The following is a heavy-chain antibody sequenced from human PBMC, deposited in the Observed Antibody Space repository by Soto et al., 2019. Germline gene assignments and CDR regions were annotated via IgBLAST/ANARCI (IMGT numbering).Heavy chain of an antibody. J-gene: IGHJ2*01. D-gene: IGHD2-8*01. Sequence: QVQLQESGPGLVKPSETLSLTCTVSGGSVSSGSYYWSWIRQPPGKGLEWIGYIYYSGSTNYNPSLKSRVTISVDTSKHQFSLKLSSVTAADTAVYYCARDVGKWASYWYFDLWGRGTLVTVSS. CDR1: GGSVSSGSYY. CDR3: ARDVGKWASYWYFDL. V-gene: IGHV4-61*01. CDR2: IYYSGST.